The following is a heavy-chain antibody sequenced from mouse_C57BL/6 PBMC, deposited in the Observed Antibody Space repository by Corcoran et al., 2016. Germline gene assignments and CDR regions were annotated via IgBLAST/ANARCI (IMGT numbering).Heavy chain of an antibody. V-gene: IGHV3-6*01. CDR1: GYSITSGYY. CDR3: ARFHYFDY. CDR2: ISYDGSN. J-gene: IGHJ2*01. Sequence: DVQLQESGPGLVKPSQSLSLTCSVTGYSITSGYYWNWIRQFPGNKLEWMGYISYDGSNNYNPSLKNRISITRDTSKNQFFLKLNSVTTEDTATYYCARFHYFDYWGQGTTLTVSS.